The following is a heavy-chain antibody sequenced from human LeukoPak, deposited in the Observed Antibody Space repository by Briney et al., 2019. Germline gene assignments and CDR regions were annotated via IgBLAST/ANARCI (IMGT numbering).Heavy chain of an antibody. J-gene: IGHJ6*02. D-gene: IGHD2-8*01. Sequence: PSETLSLTCTVSGGSISSYYWSWIRQPPGKGLEWIGYIYYSGSTNYNPSLRSRVTISVDTSKNQFSLKLSSVTAADTAVYYCARVSMAGRYYYYGMDVWGQGTTVTVSS. CDR1: GGSISSYY. CDR3: ARVSMAGRYYYYGMDV. CDR2: IYYSGST. V-gene: IGHV4-59*01.